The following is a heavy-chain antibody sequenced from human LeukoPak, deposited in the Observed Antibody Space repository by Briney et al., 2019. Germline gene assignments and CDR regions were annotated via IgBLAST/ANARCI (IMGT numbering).Heavy chain of an antibody. CDR3: AREVYYDSY. CDR1: GYTFTGYY. V-gene: IGHV1-2*02. J-gene: IGHJ4*02. CDR2: ISPNSGGT. Sequence: ASVKVSCKASGYTFTGYYMHWARQAPGQGLEWMGWISPNSGGTNYAQKFQGRVTMTRDTSISTAYMELSRLRSDDTAVYYCAREVYYDSYWGQGTLVTVSS. D-gene: IGHD3-22*01.